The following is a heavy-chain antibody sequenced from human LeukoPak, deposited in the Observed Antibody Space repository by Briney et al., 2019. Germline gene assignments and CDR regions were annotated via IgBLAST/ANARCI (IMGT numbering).Heavy chain of an antibody. CDR1: GFIVCNNY. V-gene: IGHV3-53*01. Sequence: GGSLRLSCAATGFIVCNNYLNWVREAPGKGVEGVSVISSGGNTYYIDSVKGRFTISRDNSRITLYLHMNSLRAEDTAVYYCAREASNGYHFDFWGQGTLVTVSS. CDR2: ISSGGNT. D-gene: IGHD3-22*01. J-gene: IGHJ4*02. CDR3: AREASNGYHFDF.